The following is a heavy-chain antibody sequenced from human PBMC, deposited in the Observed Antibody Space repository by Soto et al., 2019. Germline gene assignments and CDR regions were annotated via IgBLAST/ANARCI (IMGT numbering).Heavy chain of an antibody. D-gene: IGHD3-22*01. V-gene: IGHV3-73*01. CDR2: IRSKANSYAT. CDR3: TRPGYDSSGYYGDYGMDV. Sequence: GGSLRLSCAASGFTFSGSAMHWVRQASGKGLEWVGRIRSKANSYATAYAASVKGRFTIARDDSKNTAYLQMNSLKTEDTAVYYGTRPGYDSSGYYGDYGMDVWGQGTTVTVSS. J-gene: IGHJ6*02. CDR1: GFTFSGSA.